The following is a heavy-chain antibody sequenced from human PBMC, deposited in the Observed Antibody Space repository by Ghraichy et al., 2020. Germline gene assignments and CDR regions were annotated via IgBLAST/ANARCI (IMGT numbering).Heavy chain of an antibody. CDR3: ARSGGREYQLLYPDY. CDR2: IYPGDSDT. V-gene: IGHV5-51*01. Sequence: GESLNISCKGSGYSFTSYWIGWVRQMPGKGLEWMGIIYPGDSDTRYSPSFQGQVTISADKSISTAYLQWSSLKASDTAMYYCARSGGREYQLLYPDYWGQGPLVTVSS. CDR1: GYSFTSYW. D-gene: IGHD2-2*02. J-gene: IGHJ4*02.